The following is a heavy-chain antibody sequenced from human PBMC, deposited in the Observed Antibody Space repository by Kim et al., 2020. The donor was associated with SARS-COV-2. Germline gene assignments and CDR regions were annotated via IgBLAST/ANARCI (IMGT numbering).Heavy chain of an antibody. D-gene: IGHD4-17*01. CDR1: GFTFSDYY. V-gene: IGHV3-11*01. CDR2: ISSSGSTI. Sequence: GGSLRLSCAASGFTFSDYYMSWIRQAPGKGLEWVSYISSSGSTIYYADSVKGRFTISRDNAKNSLYLQMNSLRAEDTAVYYCARDHGDYSDYYYGMDVWGQGTTVTVSS. J-gene: IGHJ6*02. CDR3: ARDHGDYSDYYYGMDV.